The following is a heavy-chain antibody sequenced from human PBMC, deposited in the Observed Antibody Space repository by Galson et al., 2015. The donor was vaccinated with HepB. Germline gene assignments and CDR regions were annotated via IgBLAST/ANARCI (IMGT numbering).Heavy chain of an antibody. V-gene: IGHV3-9*01. J-gene: IGHJ4*02. CDR2: ISWNSGSI. CDR1: GFTFTGYA. D-gene: IGHD5-18*01. CDR3: AKDNAGGYERYDYFDY. Sequence: SCKASGFTFTGYAMHWVRQAPGKGLEWIGGISWNSGSISYAHKFQGRFTITRDNSTNTLYMEMNRLRAEDTAVYYCAKDNAGGYERYDYFDYWGQGTLVTVSS.